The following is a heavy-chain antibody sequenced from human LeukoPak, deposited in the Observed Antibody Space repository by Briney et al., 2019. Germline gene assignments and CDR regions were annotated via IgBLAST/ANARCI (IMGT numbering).Heavy chain of an antibody. CDR3: ARAVTVVRGDGWFDP. V-gene: IGHV4-59*01. Sequence: SETLSLTCTVSRGSISSYYWSWIRQPPGKGLEWIGYIYYSGSTNYNPSLKSRVTISVDTSKNQFSLKLSSVTAADTAVYYCARAVTVVRGDGWFDPWGQGTLVTVSS. CDR2: IYYSGST. CDR1: RGSISSYY. J-gene: IGHJ5*02. D-gene: IGHD3-10*01.